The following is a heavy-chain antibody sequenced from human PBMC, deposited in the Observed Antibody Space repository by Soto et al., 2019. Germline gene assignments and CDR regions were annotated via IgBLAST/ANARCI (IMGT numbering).Heavy chain of an antibody. Sequence: ASVKVSCKASGYTFTSYHIHWVRQAPGQGLEWMGMISPSGGSTSYSHNFQGRVTMTRDTSTSTVCMELSSLRSEDTAVYYCAAAPGIAVAGIDYWGQGTLVTVSS. CDR1: GYTFTSYH. CDR2: ISPSGGST. V-gene: IGHV1-46*01. D-gene: IGHD6-19*01. CDR3: AAAPGIAVAGIDY. J-gene: IGHJ4*02.